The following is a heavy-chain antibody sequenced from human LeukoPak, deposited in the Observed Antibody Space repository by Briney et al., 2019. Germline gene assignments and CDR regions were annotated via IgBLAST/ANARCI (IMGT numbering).Heavy chain of an antibody. CDR3: TIDGSCSGGSCYALSVDAFDI. J-gene: IGHJ3*02. V-gene: IGHV3-15*01. D-gene: IGHD2-15*01. Sequence: GGSLRLSCAASGFSFSNAWLSWVRPAAGKGLGWVGRSKSKKSGGTTDYTAPVKGRFTISRDDSKNTLYLQLNSLKTEDTAVYYCTIDGSCSGGSCYALSVDAFDIWGQGTLVTVSS. CDR2: SKSKKSGGTT. CDR1: GFSFSNAW.